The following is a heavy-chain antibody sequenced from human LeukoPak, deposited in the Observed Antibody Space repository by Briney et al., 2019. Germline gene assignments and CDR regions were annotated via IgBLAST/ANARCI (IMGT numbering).Heavy chain of an antibody. CDR2: ISYDGSNK. V-gene: IGHV3-30*18. D-gene: IGHD3-22*01. CDR1: GFTFSSYG. J-gene: IGHJ3*02. CDR3: AKDLTAGGIGYRTNAFHI. Sequence: GRSLRLSCAASGFTFSSYGMHWVRQAPGKGLEWVAVISYDGSNKYYADSVKGRFTISRDNSKNTLYLQMNSLRAEDTAVYYCAKDLTAGGIGYRTNAFHIWGQGTMVTVSS.